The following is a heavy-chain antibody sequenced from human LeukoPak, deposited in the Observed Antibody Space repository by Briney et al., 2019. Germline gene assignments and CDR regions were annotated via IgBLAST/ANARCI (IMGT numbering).Heavy chain of an antibody. J-gene: IGHJ5*02. CDR1: GYTFTGYY. V-gene: IGHV1-2*02. D-gene: IGHD6-13*01. Sequence: ASVKVSCKASGYTFTGYYMHWVRQAPGHGLEWMGWINPNSGGTNYAQKFQGRVTMTRDTSISTAYMELSRLRSDDTAVYYCARRGIAAVGFDPWGQGTLVTVSS. CDR2: INPNSGGT. CDR3: ARRGIAAVGFDP.